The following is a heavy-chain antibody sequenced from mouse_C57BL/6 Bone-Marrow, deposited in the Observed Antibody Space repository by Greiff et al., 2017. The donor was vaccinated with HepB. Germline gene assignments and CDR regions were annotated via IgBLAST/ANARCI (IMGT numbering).Heavy chain of an antibody. CDR2: IYPGSGST. Sequence: VQLQQPGAELVKPGASVKMSCKASGYTFTSYWITWVKQRPGQGLEWIGDIYPGSGSTNYNEKFKRKATLTVDTSSSTAYMQLSSLTSEDSAVYYCASSGYVLYAMDYWGQGTSVTVSS. J-gene: IGHJ4*01. CDR3: ASSGYVLYAMDY. V-gene: IGHV1-55*01. D-gene: IGHD3-2*02. CDR1: GYTFTSYW.